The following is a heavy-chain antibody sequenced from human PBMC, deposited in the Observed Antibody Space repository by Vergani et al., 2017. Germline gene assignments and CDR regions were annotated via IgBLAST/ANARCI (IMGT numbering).Heavy chain of an antibody. CDR1: GGSMSGYY. CDR3: ARMGGYYEGDAFRIGYFDS. V-gene: IGHV4-31*03. Sequence: QVRLQESGPGLVKPSETLSLTCSVSGGSMSGYYWNWIRQHPGKGLEWIGYIYSTGSTHHNPSLRRRINMSVDTSKNQFSLKLNSVTAADTAMYYCARMGGYYEGDAFRIGYFDSWGPGILVTVSS. D-gene: IGHD3-16*01. J-gene: IGHJ4*02. CDR2: IYSTGST.